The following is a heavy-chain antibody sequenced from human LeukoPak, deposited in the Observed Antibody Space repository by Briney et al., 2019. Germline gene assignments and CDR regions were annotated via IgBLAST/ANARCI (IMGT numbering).Heavy chain of an antibody. CDR2: ISSSSSTI. CDR3: ARDQYSSSWYLVAFDI. V-gene: IGHV3-48*01. J-gene: IGHJ3*02. CDR1: GFTFSSYS. Sequence: GGSLRLSCAASGFTFSSYSMNWVRQAPGKGLEWVSYISSSSSTIYYADSVKGRFTISRDNAKNSLYLQMNSLRAEDTAVYYCARDQYSSSWYLVAFDIWGQGTMVTVSS. D-gene: IGHD6-13*01.